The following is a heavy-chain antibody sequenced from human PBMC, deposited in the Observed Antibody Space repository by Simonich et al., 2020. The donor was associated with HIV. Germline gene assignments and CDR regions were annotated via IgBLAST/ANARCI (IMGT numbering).Heavy chain of an antibody. CDR1: GGSFSGYY. D-gene: IGHD2-15*01. CDR2: VNHSGSA. J-gene: IGHJ4*02. Sequence: QVQVKQWGAGLLKPSETLSLTCAVYGGSFSGYYWSWLRQPPGKGLEGIGEVNHSGSATYNASLNSLITISVDTSENQFSLKLSSVTAADTAVYYCARGFPFISLGSYWGQGTLVTVSS. CDR3: ARGFPFISLGSY. V-gene: IGHV4-34*01.